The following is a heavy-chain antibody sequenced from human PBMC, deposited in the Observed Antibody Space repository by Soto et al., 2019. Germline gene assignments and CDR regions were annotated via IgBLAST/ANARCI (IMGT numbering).Heavy chain of an antibody. CDR3: AREPVI. J-gene: IGHJ4*02. V-gene: IGHV4-31*02. CDR1: GFTFSSYA. Sequence: LRLSCAASGFTFSSYAMSWVRQAPGKGPEWIGYIYYSGSTYYNPSLKSRVTISVDTSKNQFSLKLSSVTAADTAVYYCAREPVIWGQGTLVTVS. CDR2: IYYSGST. D-gene: IGHD3-10*01.